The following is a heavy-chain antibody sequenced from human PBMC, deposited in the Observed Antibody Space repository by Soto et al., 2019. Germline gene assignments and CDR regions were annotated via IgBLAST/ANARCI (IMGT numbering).Heavy chain of an antibody. J-gene: IGHJ4*02. V-gene: IGHV4-31*03. CDR3: ARWVEVSLDYFDS. CDR1: GGSISNGYYY. Sequence: QVQLQESGPGLVKPSETLSLTSTVSGGSISNGYYYWSWVRQNPGKGLEWIGHIYHSGRTYYNPSLKSRVSISIDTSKNQFSLHLSSVTAADTAVYYCARWVEVSLDYFDSWGQGNPVTVSS. D-gene: IGHD2-15*01. CDR2: IYHSGRT.